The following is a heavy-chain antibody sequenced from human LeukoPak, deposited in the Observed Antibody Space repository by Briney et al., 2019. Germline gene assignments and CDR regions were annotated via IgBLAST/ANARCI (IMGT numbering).Heavy chain of an antibody. D-gene: IGHD1-1*01. V-gene: IGHV3-64D*09. CDR1: GFTFSAYA. Sequence: PGGSLRLSCSVSGFTFSAYAMCWVRQAPGEGREYVSGISNNRGSSFYAASVKGRFTISRDNSKNRLYLQMSSLRAEDTAVYYCVKITSVTGGDCWGQGTRLTVSS. J-gene: IGHJ4*02. CDR3: VKITSVTGGDC. CDR2: ISNNRGSS.